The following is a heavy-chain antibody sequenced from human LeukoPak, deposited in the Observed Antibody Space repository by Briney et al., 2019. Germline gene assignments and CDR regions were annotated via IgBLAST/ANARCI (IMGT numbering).Heavy chain of an antibody. Sequence: GGSLRLSWAASGFTFSTFAMSWVRQAPGKGLEWVSGISGNGGNTYYADSVKGRFTISRDNSKDTLFLQMHSLRPGDTAVYYCVREDTPATANYWGQGTLVTISS. CDR2: ISGNGGNT. CDR3: VREDTPATANY. V-gene: IGHV3-23*01. CDR1: GFTFSTFA. D-gene: IGHD2-21*02. J-gene: IGHJ4*02.